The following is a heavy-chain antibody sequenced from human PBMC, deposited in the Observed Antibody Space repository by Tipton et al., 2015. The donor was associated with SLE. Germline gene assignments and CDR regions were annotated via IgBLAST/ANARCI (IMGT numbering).Heavy chain of an antibody. J-gene: IGHJ3*02. Sequence: TLSLTCTVSGGSISESTYSWDWIRQAPGKGLEWIGSMYFSGNTYYNPFLRSRVIISLDTSRNHFSLKLTSLTAADTAVYFCARDSDIVLVPVPIPPAFDIWGQGTTVTVSS. D-gene: IGHD2-8*02. CDR2: MYFSGNT. V-gene: IGHV4-39*07. CDR1: GGSISESTYS. CDR3: ARDSDIVLVPVPIPPAFDI.